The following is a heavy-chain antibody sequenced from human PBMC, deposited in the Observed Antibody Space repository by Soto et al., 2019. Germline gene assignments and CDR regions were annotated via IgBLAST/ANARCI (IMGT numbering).Heavy chain of an antibody. V-gene: IGHV3-23*01. CDR1: GFTFSIYA. J-gene: IGHJ1*01. CDR3: AKDPSYSSSVRFFQH. CDR2: ISGSGGST. D-gene: IGHD6-13*01. Sequence: GGSLRLSCAASGFTFSIYAMSWVRQAPGKGLEWVSAISGSGGSTYYADSVKGRFTISRDNSKNTLYLQMNSLRAEDTAVYYCAKDPSYSSSVRFFQHWGQGTLVTVSS.